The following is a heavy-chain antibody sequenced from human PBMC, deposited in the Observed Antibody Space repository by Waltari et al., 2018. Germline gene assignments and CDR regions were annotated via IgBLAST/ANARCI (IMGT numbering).Heavy chain of an antibody. V-gene: IGHV1-69*13. CDR2: IIPIFGTA. D-gene: IGHD3-10*01. CDR1: GGNFSSYA. J-gene: IGHJ3*02. CDR3: ARDRGYYGSGSYYTDAFDI. Sequence: QVQLVQSGAAVKKPGSSVKVSCKASGGNFSSYAIRWVRQAPVHGLEWMGGIIPIFGTANYAQKFQGRVTITADESTSTAYMELSSLRSEDTAVYYCARDRGYYGSGSYYTDAFDIWGQGTMVTVSS.